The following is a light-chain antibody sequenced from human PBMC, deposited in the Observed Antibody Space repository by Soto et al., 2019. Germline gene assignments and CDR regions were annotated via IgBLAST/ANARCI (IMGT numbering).Light chain of an antibody. J-gene: IGKJ2*01. V-gene: IGKV3-20*01. Sequence: EIVLTQSPGTLSLSPGERATLSCRASQSVFNNNLAWYQQKPGQATRLLMFGASSRATGIPDRFSGSGSGTDFTLTISRLETEDFAIYHCQQYGGSPRTFGQGTKLEIK. CDR1: QSVFNNN. CDR2: GAS. CDR3: QQYGGSPRT.